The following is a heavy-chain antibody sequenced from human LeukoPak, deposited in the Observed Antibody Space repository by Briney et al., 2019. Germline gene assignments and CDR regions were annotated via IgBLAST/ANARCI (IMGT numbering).Heavy chain of an antibody. D-gene: IGHD3-22*01. J-gene: IGHJ4*02. V-gene: IGHV3-33*01. CDR1: GFSFSSDG. CDR2: IWYDGGNK. CDR3: ARAAYDSSGYLTL. Sequence: GGSLRLSCAASGFSFSSDGMHWVRQAPGKWLEWVAVIWYDGGNKYYADSVKGRFTISRDNSKNTLYLQMNSLRAEDTAVYYCARAAYDSSGYLTLRGQGTLVTFSS.